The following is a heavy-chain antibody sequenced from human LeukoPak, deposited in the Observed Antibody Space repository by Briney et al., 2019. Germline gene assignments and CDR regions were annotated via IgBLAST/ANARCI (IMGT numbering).Heavy chain of an antibody. Sequence: GGSLRLSCAASGFTFSSYSMNWVRQAPGKGLEWVSSISSSSSYIYYADSVKGRFTISRDNAKNSLYLQMSSLRAEDTAIYYCARLYDILTGAFDYWGQGTLVTVSS. V-gene: IGHV3-21*01. CDR2: ISSSSSYI. J-gene: IGHJ4*02. CDR3: ARLYDILTGAFDY. CDR1: GFTFSSYS. D-gene: IGHD3-9*01.